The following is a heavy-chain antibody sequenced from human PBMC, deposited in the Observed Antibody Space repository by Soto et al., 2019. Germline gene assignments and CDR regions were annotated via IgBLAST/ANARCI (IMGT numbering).Heavy chain of an antibody. CDR2: IYYSGST. V-gene: IGHV4-59*01. CDR3: ARAFGTYSGSYYFDY. CDR1: GGSISSYY. Sequence: SETLSLTCTVSGGSISSYYWSWIRQPPGKGLEWIGYIYYSGSTNYNPSLKSRVTISVDTSKNQFSLKLSSVTAADTAVYYCARAFGTYSGSYYFDYWGQGTLVTVSS. J-gene: IGHJ4*02. D-gene: IGHD1-26*01.